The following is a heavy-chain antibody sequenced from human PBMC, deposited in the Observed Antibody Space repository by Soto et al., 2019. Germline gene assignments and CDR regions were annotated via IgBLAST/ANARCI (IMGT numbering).Heavy chain of an antibody. CDR2: VHISGHN. Sequence: PSETLSLTCTLSGGSVRAPDWWNWVRQSPDKGLEWIAEVHISGHNNYNPSLRSRVSVSIDSSKNQFCLNLNSVTAADTAIYYCARVRQGCSANNCYFDPWGQGTQVTVSS. CDR1: GGSVRAPDW. CDR3: ARVRQGCSANNCYFDP. D-gene: IGHD1-1*01. V-gene: IGHV4-4*02. J-gene: IGHJ5*01.